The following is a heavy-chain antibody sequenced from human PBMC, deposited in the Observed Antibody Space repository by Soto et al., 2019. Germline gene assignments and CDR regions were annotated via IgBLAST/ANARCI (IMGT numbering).Heavy chain of an antibody. Sequence: PGGSLRLSCAASGFTFDDHAMNWVRQAPGKRLEWVSGISGSGGSTFYGDSVKGRFTISRDNSRNTLYLQMNSLRAEDTARYYCVKEERGYSGSYYRPPSFDYWGQGTLVTVSS. D-gene: IGHD1-26*01. CDR1: GFTFDDHA. J-gene: IGHJ4*02. V-gene: IGHV3-23*01. CDR3: VKEERGYSGSYYRPPSFDY. CDR2: ISGSGGST.